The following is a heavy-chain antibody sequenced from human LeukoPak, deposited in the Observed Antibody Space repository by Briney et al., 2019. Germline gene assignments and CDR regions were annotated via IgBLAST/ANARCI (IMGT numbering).Heavy chain of an antibody. CDR1: GYAFTSYY. Sequence: ASVNVSCKASGYAFTSYYMHWVRQAPGQGLEWMGIINPSGGSTSYAQKFQGRVTMTRDTSTSTVYMELSSLRSEDTAVYYCAREDYLHPWFDPWGQGTLVTVSS. CDR2: INPSGGST. J-gene: IGHJ5*02. CDR3: AREDYLHPWFDP. V-gene: IGHV1-46*01. D-gene: IGHD4/OR15-4a*01.